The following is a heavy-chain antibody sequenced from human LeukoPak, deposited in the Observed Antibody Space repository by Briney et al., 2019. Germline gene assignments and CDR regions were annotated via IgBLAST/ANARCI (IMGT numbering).Heavy chain of an antibody. D-gene: IGHD2-2*01. CDR3: AIDVYIVVVPAASWFDP. CDR1: GGSISSSSYY. Sequence: PSETLSLTCTVSGGSISSSSYYWSWIRQPPGKGLEWIGRIYYSGSTYYTPSLKSRVTISVDTSKNQFSLKLSSVTAADTAVYYCAIDVYIVVVPAASWFDPWGQGTLVTVSS. V-gene: IGHV4-39*02. CDR2: IYYSGST. J-gene: IGHJ5*02.